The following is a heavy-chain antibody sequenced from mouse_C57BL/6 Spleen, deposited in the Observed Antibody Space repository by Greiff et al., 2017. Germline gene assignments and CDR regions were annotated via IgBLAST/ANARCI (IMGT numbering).Heavy chain of an antibody. CDR3: TRWRRNAMDY. CDR1: GYTFTDYE. J-gene: IGHJ4*01. CDR2: IDPETGGT. Sequence: VQLVESGAELVRPGASVTLSCKASGYTFTDYEMHWVKQTPVHGLEWIGAIDPETGGTAYNQKFKGKAILTADKSSSTAYMELRSLTSEDSAVYYCTRWRRNAMDYWGQGTSVTVSS. V-gene: IGHV1-15*01.